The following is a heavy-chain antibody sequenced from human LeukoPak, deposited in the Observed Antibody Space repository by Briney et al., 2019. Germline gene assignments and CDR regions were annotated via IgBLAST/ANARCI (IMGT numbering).Heavy chain of an antibody. Sequence: SETLSLTCTVSGGSISSYYWSWIRQPPGRGLEWIAYIYYSGSTNYNPSLKSRVTISVDTSKNQFSLKLSSVTAADTAVYYCARSYSGSSFGRYYYMDVWGKGTTVTVSS. CDR3: ARSYSGSSFGRYYYMDV. CDR2: IYYSGST. J-gene: IGHJ6*03. CDR1: GGSISSYY. D-gene: IGHD1-26*01. V-gene: IGHV4-59*01.